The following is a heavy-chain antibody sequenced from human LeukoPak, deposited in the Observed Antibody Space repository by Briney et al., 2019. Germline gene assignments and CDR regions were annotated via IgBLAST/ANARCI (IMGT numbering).Heavy chain of an antibody. V-gene: IGHV4-34*01. Sequence: PSETLSLTCAVYGGSFSGYYWSWIRQPPGKGLEWIGEINHSGSTNYNPSLKSRVTISVDTSKNQFSLKVSSVTAADTAVYYCARHYGSGTYPLDYWGQGTLVTVSS. J-gene: IGHJ4*02. CDR2: INHSGST. D-gene: IGHD3-10*01. CDR3: ARHYGSGTYPLDY. CDR1: GGSFSGYY.